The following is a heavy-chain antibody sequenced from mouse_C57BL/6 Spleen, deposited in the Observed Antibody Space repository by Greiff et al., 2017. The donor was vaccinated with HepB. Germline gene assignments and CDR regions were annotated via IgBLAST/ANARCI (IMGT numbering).Heavy chain of an antibody. CDR3: ARGYPNFDY. V-gene: IGHV1-81*01. Sequence: QVHVKQSGAELARPGASVKLSCKASGYTFTSYGISWVKQRTGQGLEWIGEIYPRSGNTYYNEKFKGKATLTADKSSSTAYMELRSLTSEDSAVYFCARGYPNFDYWGQGTTLTVSS. D-gene: IGHD2-2*01. J-gene: IGHJ2*01. CDR2: IYPRSGNT. CDR1: GYTFTSYG.